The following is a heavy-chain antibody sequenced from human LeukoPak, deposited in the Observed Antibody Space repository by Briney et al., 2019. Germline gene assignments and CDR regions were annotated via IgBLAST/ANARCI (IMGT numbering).Heavy chain of an antibody. J-gene: IGHJ4*02. D-gene: IGHD6-19*01. CDR1: GFTFSSYW. CDR2: IKQDGSEK. V-gene: IGHV3-7*01. Sequence: GGSLRLSCAASGFTFSSYWMSWVRQAPGKGLEWVANIKQDGSEKYYVDSVKGRFTISRDSAKNSLYLQMNSLRAEDTAVYYCARVGSGWYTDYWGQGTLVTVSS. CDR3: ARVGSGWYTDY.